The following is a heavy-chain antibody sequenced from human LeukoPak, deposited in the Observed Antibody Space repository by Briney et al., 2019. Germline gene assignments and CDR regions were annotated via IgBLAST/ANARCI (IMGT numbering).Heavy chain of an antibody. D-gene: IGHD6-13*01. CDR3: AAILRTGIAAAGSDY. V-gene: IGHV4-39*07. J-gene: IGHJ4*02. Sequence: PSETLSLTCTVSGGSISSSNYYWGWIRQPPGKGLEWIGSIYHSGSTNYNPSLKSRVTISVDTSKNQFSLKLSSVTAADTAVYYCAAILRTGIAAAGSDYWGQGTLVTVSS. CDR2: IYHSGST. CDR1: GGSISSSNYY.